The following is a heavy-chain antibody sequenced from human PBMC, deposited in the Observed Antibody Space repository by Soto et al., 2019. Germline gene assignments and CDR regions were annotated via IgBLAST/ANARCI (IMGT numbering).Heavy chain of an antibody. CDR1: GFTFSSYV. CDR2: ISGSGGSP. J-gene: IGHJ4*02. CDR3: AAWGYNGLLDY. D-gene: IGHD5-12*01. V-gene: IGHV3-23*01. Sequence: GGSLRLSCAASGFTFSSYVMSWVRQAPGRGLEWVSGISGSGGSPYYADSVKGRFTISRDNSKNTLYVQMNSLRAEDTAVYYCAAWGYNGLLDYWGQGFLVTVSS.